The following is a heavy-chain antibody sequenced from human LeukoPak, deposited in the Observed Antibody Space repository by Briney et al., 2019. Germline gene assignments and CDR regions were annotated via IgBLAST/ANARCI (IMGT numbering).Heavy chain of an antibody. CDR3: ARGRFLEWLLYPLFDY. CDR2: INHSGST. J-gene: IGHJ4*02. Sequence: PSETLSLTCAVYGGSFSGYYWSWIRQPPGKGLEWIGEINHSGSTNYNPSLKSRATISVDTSKNQFSLKLSSVTAADTAVYYCARGRFLEWLLYPLFDYWGQGTLVTVSS. CDR1: GGSFSGYY. V-gene: IGHV4-34*01. D-gene: IGHD3-3*01.